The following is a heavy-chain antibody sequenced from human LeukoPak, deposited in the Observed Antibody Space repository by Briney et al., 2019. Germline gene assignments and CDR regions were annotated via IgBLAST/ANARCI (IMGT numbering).Heavy chain of an antibody. Sequence: ASVKVSCKASGYTFTGYYMHWVRQAPGKGLEWMGGFDPEDGETIYAQKFQGRVTMTEDTSTDTAYMELSSLRSEDTAVYYCATIRRLEGLAFDIWGQGTMVTVSS. J-gene: IGHJ3*02. CDR3: ATIRRLEGLAFDI. D-gene: IGHD1-1*01. CDR2: FDPEDGET. V-gene: IGHV1-24*01. CDR1: GYTFTGYY.